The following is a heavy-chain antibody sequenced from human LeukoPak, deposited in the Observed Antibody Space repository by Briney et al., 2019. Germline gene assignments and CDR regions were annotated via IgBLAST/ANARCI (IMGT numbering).Heavy chain of an antibody. CDR3: AGQHYDFWSGFDY. CDR1: GFTFSSYG. V-gene: IGHV3-33*01. D-gene: IGHD3-3*01. Sequence: GGSLRLSCAASGFTFSSYGMHWVRQAPGKGLEWVAVIWYDGSNKYYADSVKGRFTISRDNSKNTLYLQMNSLRAEDTAVYYCAGQHYDFWSGFDYWGQGTLVTVSS. J-gene: IGHJ4*02. CDR2: IWYDGSNK.